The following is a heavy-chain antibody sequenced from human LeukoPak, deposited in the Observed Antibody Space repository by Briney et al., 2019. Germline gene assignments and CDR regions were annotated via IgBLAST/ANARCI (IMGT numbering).Heavy chain of an antibody. D-gene: IGHD3-10*01. CDR3: ARDPPSLWFGELPQGDAFDI. V-gene: IGHV3-21*01. CDR1: GFTFSSYS. CDR2: ISSSSSYI. Sequence: AGGSLRLSCAASGFTFSSYSMNWVRQAPGKGLEWVSSISSSSSYIYYADSVKGRFTISRDNAKNSLYLQMNSLRAEDTAVYYCARDPPSLWFGELPQGDAFDIWGQGTMVTVSS. J-gene: IGHJ3*02.